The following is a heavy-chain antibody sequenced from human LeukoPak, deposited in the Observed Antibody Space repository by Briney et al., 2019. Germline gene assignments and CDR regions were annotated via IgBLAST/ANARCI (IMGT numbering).Heavy chain of an antibody. CDR1: GFTFSSDG. CDR2: ISYDGSNK. V-gene: IGHV3-30*18. Sequence: GGSLRLSCAASGFTFSSDGMYWVRQAPGKGLEWVAVISYDGSNKYYADSVKGRFTISRDNSKNTLYLQMNSLRAEDTAVYYCAKDTGGPDYYYYYMDVWGKGTTVTVSS. CDR3: AKDTGGPDYYYYYMDV. J-gene: IGHJ6*03. D-gene: IGHD1-26*01.